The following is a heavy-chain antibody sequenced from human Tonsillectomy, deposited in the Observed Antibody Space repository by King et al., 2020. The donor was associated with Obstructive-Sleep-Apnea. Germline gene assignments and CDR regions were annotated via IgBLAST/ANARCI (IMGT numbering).Heavy chain of an antibody. CDR1: GFTFSNYA. D-gene: IGHD3-16*01. Sequence: VQLVESGGGLEQPGGSLRLSCAASGFTFSNYAMSWARQAPGKGLEWVSSLSGSGDNTYYADSVKGRFTISRDNSRNTLSLQMNSLSVEDTAVYYCAKSSYDYVWGTIDYWGQGTLVIVSS. V-gene: IGHV3-23*04. CDR2: LSGSGDNT. J-gene: IGHJ4*02. CDR3: AKSSYDYVWGTIDY.